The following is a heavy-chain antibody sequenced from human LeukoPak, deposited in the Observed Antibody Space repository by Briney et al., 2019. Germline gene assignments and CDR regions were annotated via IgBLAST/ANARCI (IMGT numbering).Heavy chain of an antibody. CDR2: IYTGDNT. Sequence: GGSLRLSCAASGFTVSGTYMSWVRQAPGKGLEWVSIIYTGDNTYYADSVTGRFTISRDNSKNTLFLQMNCLRAEDTAVYYCAREPGYSSSWDYWGQGTLVTVSS. CDR1: GFTVSGTY. D-gene: IGHD6-13*01. CDR3: AREPGYSSSWDY. V-gene: IGHV3-53*01. J-gene: IGHJ4*02.